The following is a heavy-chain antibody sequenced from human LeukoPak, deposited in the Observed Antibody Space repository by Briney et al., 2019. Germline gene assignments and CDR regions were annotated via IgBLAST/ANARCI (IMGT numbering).Heavy chain of an antibody. CDR3: ARDYSSGWYHFDY. D-gene: IGHD6-19*01. J-gene: IGHJ4*02. CDR1: AFTFSDFS. Sequence: PGGSLRLSCVASAFTFSDFSMNWVRQAPGKGLEWVSSISSSGTYKYYADSLEGRITISRDNGKNSLFLQVNSLRAEDTAVYYCARDYSSGWYHFDYWGQGILVTVSS. V-gene: IGHV3-21*01. CDR2: ISSSGTYK.